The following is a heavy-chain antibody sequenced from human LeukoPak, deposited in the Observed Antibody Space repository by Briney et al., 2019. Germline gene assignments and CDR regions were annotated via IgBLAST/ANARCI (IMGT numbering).Heavy chain of an antibody. V-gene: IGHV4-59*08. J-gene: IGHJ4*02. CDR3: ARGWEMDSSSWYMFDY. CDR1: GGSISSYY. D-gene: IGHD6-13*01. CDR2: IYYSGST. Sequence: SETLSLNCTVSGGSISSYYWSWIRQPPGKGLEWIGYIYYSGSTNYNPSLKSRVTISVDTTKNQFSLKLSSVTAADTAVYYCARGWEMDSSSWYMFDYWGQGTLVTVSS.